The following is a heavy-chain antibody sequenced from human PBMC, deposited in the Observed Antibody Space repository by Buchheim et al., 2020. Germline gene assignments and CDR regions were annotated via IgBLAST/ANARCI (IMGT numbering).Heavy chain of an antibody. V-gene: IGHV3-23*01. CDR2: ISGGGGST. CDR3: AKEYCTNGVCYGGMDV. D-gene: IGHD2-8*01. Sequence: EVQLLESGGGLVQPGGSLRLSCAASGFTFSSYAMSWVRQAPGKGLEWVSAISGGGGSTYYADSVKGRFTISRDNSKNTLFLQMNSLTADNTAVCYCAKEYCTNGVCYGGMDVWGQGTT. J-gene: IGHJ6*02. CDR1: GFTFSSYA.